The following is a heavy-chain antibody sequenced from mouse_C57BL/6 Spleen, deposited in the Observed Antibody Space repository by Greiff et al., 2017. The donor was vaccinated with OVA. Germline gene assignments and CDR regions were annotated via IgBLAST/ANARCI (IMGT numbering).Heavy chain of an antibody. V-gene: IGHV1-50*01. CDR1: GYTFPSYW. CDR3: VSAQAEAWFAY. J-gene: IGHJ3*01. Sequence: QQSCQASGYTFPSYWMQWVKQRPGQGLEWIGEIDPSDSYTNYNQKFKGKATLTVDTSSSTAYMQLSSLTSEDSAVYYCVSAQAEAWFAYWGQGTLVTVSA. CDR2: IDPSDSYT. D-gene: IGHD3-2*02.